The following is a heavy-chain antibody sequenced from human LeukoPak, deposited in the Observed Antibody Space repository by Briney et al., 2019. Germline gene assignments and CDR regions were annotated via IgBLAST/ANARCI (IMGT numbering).Heavy chain of an antibody. D-gene: IGHD5-18*01. J-gene: IGHJ5*02. CDR2: INHSGST. Sequence: PSETLSLTCAVYGGSFSGYYWSWIRQPPGKGMEWIGEINHSGSTNYNPSLKSRVTISVDTSKNQFSLKLSSVTAADTAVYYCARRGYSLWFDPWGQGTLVTVSS. CDR3: ARRGYSLWFDP. CDR1: GGSFSGYY. V-gene: IGHV4-34*01.